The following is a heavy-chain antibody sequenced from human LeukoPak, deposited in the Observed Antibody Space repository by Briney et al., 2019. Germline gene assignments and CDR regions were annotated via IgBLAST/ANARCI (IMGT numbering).Heavy chain of an antibody. CDR3: ARGWGGYYPDFDY. V-gene: IGHV3-30-3*01. J-gene: IGHJ4*02. CDR2: ISYDGSNK. CDR1: GFIFSSYN. D-gene: IGHD3-3*01. Sequence: PGRSLRLSCAASGFIFSSYNIHWVCQAPGKGLEWVAVISYDGSNKYYADSVKGRFTTSRDNSKNTLYLQMNSLRAEDTAVYYCARGWGGYYPDFDYWGQGTLVTVSS.